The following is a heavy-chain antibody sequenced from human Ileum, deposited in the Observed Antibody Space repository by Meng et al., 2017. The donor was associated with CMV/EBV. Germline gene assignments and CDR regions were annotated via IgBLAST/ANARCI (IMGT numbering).Heavy chain of an antibody. D-gene: IGHD3-16*01. CDR2: IYHGGST. Sequence: QVHLQGLGPRLVLPSTPLSLTCTVSGHSITSFYWSWIRQPAGKALEWIGRIYHGGSTNYNPSLKSRVTLSVDTSKNQFSMRLTSVTAADTAVYYCARGPGGFGDFNFDYWGQGTLVTVSS. CDR3: ARGPGGFGDFNFDY. J-gene: IGHJ4*02. V-gene: IGHV4-4*07. CDR1: GHSITSFY.